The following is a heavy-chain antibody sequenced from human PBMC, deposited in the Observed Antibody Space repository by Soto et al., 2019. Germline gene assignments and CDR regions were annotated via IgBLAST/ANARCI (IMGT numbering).Heavy chain of an antibody. CDR1: GGSISSYY. CDR3: ARGRITMIVVGDDAFDI. D-gene: IGHD3-22*01. J-gene: IGHJ3*02. V-gene: IGHV4-59*01. Sequence: SETLSLTCTVSGGSISSYYWSWIRQPPGKGLEWIGYIYYSGSTNYNPSLKSRVTISVDTSKNQFSLKLSSVTAADTAVYYCARGRITMIVVGDDAFDIRGQGTMVTVSS. CDR2: IYYSGST.